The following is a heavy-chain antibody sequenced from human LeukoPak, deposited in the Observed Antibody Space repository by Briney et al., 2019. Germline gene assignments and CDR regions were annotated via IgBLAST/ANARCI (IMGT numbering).Heavy chain of an antibody. D-gene: IGHD3-10*02. CDR1: GFTFSSYE. Sequence: PGGSLRFSCAASGFTFSSYEMNWVRQAPGKGLEWVSYISSSGSTIYYADSVKGRFTISRDNAKNSLYLQMNSLRAVDTAVYYCAELGITMIGGVWGKGTTVTISS. J-gene: IGHJ6*04. CDR2: ISSSGSTI. V-gene: IGHV3-48*03. CDR3: AELGITMIGGV.